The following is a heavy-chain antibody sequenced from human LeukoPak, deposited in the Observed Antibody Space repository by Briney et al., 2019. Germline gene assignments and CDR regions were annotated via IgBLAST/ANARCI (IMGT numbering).Heavy chain of an antibody. Sequence: GSLSLSCAASGIIFSSYAMSWVRQAPGKGLEWVSGISGSGGSTYYSDSVKGRFTISRDNSKNTVYLLMNSLRADDTAVYYCARALSSGWYYFDYWGRGTLVTVSS. J-gene: IGHJ4*02. CDR2: ISGSGGST. D-gene: IGHD6-19*01. CDR1: GIIFSSYA. V-gene: IGHV3-23*01. CDR3: ARALSSGWYYFDY.